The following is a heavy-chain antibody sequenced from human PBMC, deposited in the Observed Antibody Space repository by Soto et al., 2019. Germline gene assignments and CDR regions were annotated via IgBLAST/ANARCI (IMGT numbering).Heavy chain of an antibody. D-gene: IGHD1-1*01. CDR3: ARAPLRPNDV. V-gene: IGHV3-7*03. CDR2: IKEDGSEK. J-gene: IGHJ4*02. Sequence: GGSLRLSCAASGFMFRSYWMNWVRQAPGKGLEWVAKIKEDGSEKYYVDSVKGQFTISRDNAKNSLYLHMNSLRVDDTAVYYCARAPLRPNDVWGQGTLVTVS. CDR1: GFMFRSYW.